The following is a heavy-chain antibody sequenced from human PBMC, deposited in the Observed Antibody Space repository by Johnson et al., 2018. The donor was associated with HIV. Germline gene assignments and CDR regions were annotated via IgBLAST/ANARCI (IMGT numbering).Heavy chain of an antibody. D-gene: IGHD1-26*01. CDR1: GFTFSSYA. CDR3: ARASPRIVGVPDAFDI. J-gene: IGHJ3*02. Sequence: QVQLVESGGGLVQPGRSLRLSCAASGFTFSSYAMHWVRQAPGKGLEWVAVISYDGSNKYYADSVKGRFTNSRDNSKNPLYLKMKSLRAEDTAVYYCARASPRIVGVPDAFDIWGQGTMVTVSS. CDR2: ISYDGSNK. V-gene: IGHV3-30-3*01.